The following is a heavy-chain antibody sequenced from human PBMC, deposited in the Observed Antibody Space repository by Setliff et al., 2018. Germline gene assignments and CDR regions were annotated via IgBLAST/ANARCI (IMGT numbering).Heavy chain of an antibody. V-gene: IGHV4-61*09. Sequence: PSETLSLTCTVSDDSISSRHYYWSWIRQPAGKGLEWLGQIYTSWSTNYNPSLESRVTMSVDTSKSQFSLNLYSVTAADTAVYYCARTSTGRYFDLWGRGTLVTVSS. CDR2: IYTSWST. D-gene: IGHD2-2*01. CDR3: ARTSTGRYFDL. J-gene: IGHJ2*01. CDR1: DDSISSRHYY.